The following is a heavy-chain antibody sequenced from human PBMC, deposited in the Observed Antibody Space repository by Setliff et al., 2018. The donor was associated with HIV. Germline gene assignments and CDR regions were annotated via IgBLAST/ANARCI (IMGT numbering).Heavy chain of an antibody. CDR2: IYYRGSA. J-gene: IGHJ4*02. CDR3: ARARGPPLPVLDF. CDR1: GGSITTTNYY. D-gene: IGHD3-10*01. Sequence: PSETLSLTCTVSGGSITTTNYYWGWVRQSPGKGLEWIGVIYYRGSAYYNLSLQSRATPSVDTSKNSFSLHLTSVTAADTAVYFCARARGPPLPVLDFWGQGTLVTVSS. V-gene: IGHV4-39*07.